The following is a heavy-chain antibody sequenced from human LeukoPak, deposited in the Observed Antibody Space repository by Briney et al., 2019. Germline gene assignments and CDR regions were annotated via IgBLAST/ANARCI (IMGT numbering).Heavy chain of an antibody. CDR3: ARDSSGWFRPLSEDY. Sequence: GGSLRLSCAASGFTFSSYWMSWVRQAPGKGLEWVANIKQDGSEKYYVDSVKGRFTISRDNATNSLYLQRNSVRAEDTAGYYCARDSSGWFRPLSEDYWGQGTLVTVSS. J-gene: IGHJ4*02. D-gene: IGHD6-19*01. CDR1: GFTFSSYW. V-gene: IGHV3-7*01. CDR2: IKQDGSEK.